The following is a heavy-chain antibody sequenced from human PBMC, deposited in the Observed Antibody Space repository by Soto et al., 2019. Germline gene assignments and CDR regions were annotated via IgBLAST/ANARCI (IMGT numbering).Heavy chain of an antibody. D-gene: IGHD3-9*01. CDR1: GFTFSSYW. V-gene: IGHV3-7*01. Sequence: ESGGGLVQPGGSLRLSCAASGFTFSSYWMSWVRQAPGKGLEWVANIKQDGSEKYYVDSVKGRFTISRDNAKNSLYLQMNSLRAEDTAVYYCTYDIFADYMDVWGKGTTVTVSS. J-gene: IGHJ6*03. CDR3: TYDIFADYMDV. CDR2: IKQDGSEK.